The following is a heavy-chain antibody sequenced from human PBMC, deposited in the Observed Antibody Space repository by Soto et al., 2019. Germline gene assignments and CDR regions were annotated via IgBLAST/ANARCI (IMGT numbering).Heavy chain of an antibody. J-gene: IGHJ4*02. V-gene: IGHV3-23*01. D-gene: IGHD6-13*01. CDR3: AKRPLTAAGFDY. CDR1: GFTFSNCA. Sequence: GGSLRLSCAASGFTFSNCAMTWVRQAPGKGLEWVSVITGSGGGTYFVDSVKGRFTISRDNSKNTVYLQMNSLRAEDTAVYYCAKRPLTAAGFDYWGQGTLVTVSS. CDR2: ITGSGGGT.